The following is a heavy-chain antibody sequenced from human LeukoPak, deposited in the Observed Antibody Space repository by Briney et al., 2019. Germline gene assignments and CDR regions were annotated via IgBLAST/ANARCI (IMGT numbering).Heavy chain of an antibody. Sequence: GGSLRLSCAASGFTFSSYSMNWVRQAPGRGLEWVSSINSNSGNIQYADSVTGRFTVSRDNAKNSLSLQMNSLRAADTAVYYCARLYYGSGSYLNYYMDVWGKGTTVIVSS. CDR3: ARLYYGSGSYLNYYMDV. D-gene: IGHD3-10*01. J-gene: IGHJ6*03. CDR2: INSNSGNI. V-gene: IGHV3-21*01. CDR1: GFTFSSYS.